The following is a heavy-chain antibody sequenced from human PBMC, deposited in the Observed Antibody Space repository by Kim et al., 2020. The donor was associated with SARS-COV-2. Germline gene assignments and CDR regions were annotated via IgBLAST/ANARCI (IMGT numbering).Heavy chain of an antibody. Sequence: SETLSLTCTVSGGSISSGGYYWSWIRQHPGKGLEWIGYIYYSGSTYYNPSLKSRVTISVDTSKNQFSLKLSSVTAADTAVYYCARDQGYSSSWGGIDYWGQGTLVTVSS. CDR3: ARDQGYSSSWGGIDY. J-gene: IGHJ4*02. CDR1: GGSISSGGYY. V-gene: IGHV4-31*03. D-gene: IGHD6-13*01. CDR2: IYYSGST.